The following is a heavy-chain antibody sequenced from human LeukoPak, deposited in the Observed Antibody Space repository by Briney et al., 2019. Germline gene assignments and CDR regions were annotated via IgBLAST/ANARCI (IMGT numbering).Heavy chain of an antibody. CDR1: GFTFTSYW. D-gene: IGHD3-10*01. Sequence: PGGSLRLSCAVSGFTFTSYWMTWVRQAPGKGLEWVANIGEDGSEKSYVDSVKGRFTISRDNAKNSLYLQMNSLRAEDTAVYYCARGPFYDGSGTYQYFDYWGQGTLVTVSS. CDR3: ARGPFYDGSGTYQYFDY. CDR2: IGEDGSEK. V-gene: IGHV3-7*01. J-gene: IGHJ4*02.